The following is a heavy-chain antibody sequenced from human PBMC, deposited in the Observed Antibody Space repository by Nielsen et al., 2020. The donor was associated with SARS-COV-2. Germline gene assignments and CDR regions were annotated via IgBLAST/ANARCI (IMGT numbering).Heavy chain of an antibody. CDR2: INHSGST. V-gene: IGHV4-34*01. D-gene: IGHD3-9*01. CDR1: GGSFSGYY. Sequence: SETLSLTCAVYGGSFSGYYWSWIRQPPGKGLEWIGEINHSGSTNYNPSLKSRVTISVDTSKNQFSLKLSSVTAADTAVYYCAMLRYALDYWGQGTLVTVSS. CDR3: AMLRYALDY. J-gene: IGHJ4*02.